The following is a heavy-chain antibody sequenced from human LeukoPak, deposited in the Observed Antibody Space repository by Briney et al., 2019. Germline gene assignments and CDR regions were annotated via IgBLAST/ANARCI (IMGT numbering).Heavy chain of an antibody. CDR1: GFTFSSYA. D-gene: IGHD3-10*01. Sequence: GSLRLSCAVSGFTFSSYAMSWIRQPPGKGLEWIGEINHSGSTNYNPSLKSRVTISVDTSKNQFSLKLSSVTAADTAVYYCARGVRAKQSFYGSGSYLYRFAFDIWAKGQWSPSLQ. CDR3: ARGVRAKQSFYGSGSYLYRFAFDI. J-gene: IGHJ3*02. V-gene: IGHV4-34*01. CDR2: INHSGST.